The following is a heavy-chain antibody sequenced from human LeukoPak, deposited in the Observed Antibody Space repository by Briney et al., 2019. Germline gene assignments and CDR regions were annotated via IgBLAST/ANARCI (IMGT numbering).Heavy chain of an antibody. J-gene: IGHJ3*02. CDR1: GFTFSSYA. Sequence: PGGSLRLSCAASGFTFSSYAMSWVRQAPGQGLEWMGWISAYNGNTNYAQKLQGRVTMTTDTSTSTAYMELRSLRSDDTAVYYCAREGRHSAFDIWGQGTMVTVSS. CDR3: AREGRHSAFDI. V-gene: IGHV1-18*01. CDR2: ISAYNGNT.